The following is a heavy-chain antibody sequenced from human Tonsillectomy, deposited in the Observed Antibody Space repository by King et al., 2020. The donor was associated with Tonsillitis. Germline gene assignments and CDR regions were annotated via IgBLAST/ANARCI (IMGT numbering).Heavy chain of an antibody. CDR2: ISFGGSNK. Sequence: VQLVESGGGVVQPGRSLRLSCSVSGFTFSNFALHWVRQAPGKGLEWVADISFGGSNKYYAYSVRGRFTISRDNSKNTLYPQMNSLRAEDTAVYYCARRDGALDYYYYGLDVWGQGTTVTVSS. D-gene: IGHD4-17*01. J-gene: IGHJ6*02. CDR1: GFTFSNFA. V-gene: IGHV3-30-3*01. CDR3: ARRDGALDYYYYGLDV.